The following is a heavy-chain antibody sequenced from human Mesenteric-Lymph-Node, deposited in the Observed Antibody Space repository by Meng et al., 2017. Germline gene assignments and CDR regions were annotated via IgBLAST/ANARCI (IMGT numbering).Heavy chain of an antibody. CDR3: ARANYYGMDV. V-gene: IGHV3-21*04. CDR2: ISSSSSYI. J-gene: IGHJ6*02. Sequence: GESLKISCAASGFTFSSYSMNWVRQAPGKGLEWVSSISSSSSYIYYADSVKGRFTISRDNAKNSLYLQMNSLRAEDTALYYCARANYYGMDVWGQGTTVTVSS. D-gene: IGHD3-10*01. CDR1: GFTFSSYS.